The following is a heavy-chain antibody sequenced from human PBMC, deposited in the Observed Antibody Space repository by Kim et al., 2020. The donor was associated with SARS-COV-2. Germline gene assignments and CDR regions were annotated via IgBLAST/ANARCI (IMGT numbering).Heavy chain of an antibody. CDR3: ARDRAVTTTFEHLFYSIMDV. J-gene: IGHJ6*02. CDR1: GFTFSSYG. Sequence: GGSLRLSCAASGFTFSSYGMHWVRQAPGKGLEWVAVICYDGSNKYYADSVKGRFTISRDNSKNTLYLQMNSLRAEDTAVYYCARDRAVTTTFEHLFYSIMDVWGQGTPFT. V-gene: IGHV3-33*01. D-gene: IGHD4-17*01. CDR2: ICYDGSNK.